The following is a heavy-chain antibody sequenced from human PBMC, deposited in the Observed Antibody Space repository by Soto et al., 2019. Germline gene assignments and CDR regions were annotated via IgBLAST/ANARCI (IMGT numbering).Heavy chain of an antibody. Sequence: SETLSLTCTVSGGSISSYYWSWIRQPPGKGLEWIGYIYYSGSTNYNPSLKGRVTISVDTSKNQFSLKLSSVTAADTAVYYCARALAVAGPIGSWFDPWGQGTLVTVS. CDR2: IYYSGST. CDR3: ARALAVAGPIGSWFDP. CDR1: GGSISSYY. J-gene: IGHJ5*02. V-gene: IGHV4-59*01. D-gene: IGHD6-19*01.